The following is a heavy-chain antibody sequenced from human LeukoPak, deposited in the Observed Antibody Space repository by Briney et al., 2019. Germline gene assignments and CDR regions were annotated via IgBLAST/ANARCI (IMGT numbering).Heavy chain of an antibody. D-gene: IGHD3-10*01. V-gene: IGHV3-7*01. CDR3: ARVGGYSYGSGTYHRYFDY. CDR1: GFMFSTYW. CDR2: IKQDGSEK. Sequence: GGSLRLSCAASGFMFSTYWMTWVRRAPGKGLEWVANIKQDGSEKYYVDSVKGRFTISRNNAENSLYLQMSSLRAEDTAVYYCARVGGYSYGSGTYHRYFDYLGQGTLVTVSS. J-gene: IGHJ4*02.